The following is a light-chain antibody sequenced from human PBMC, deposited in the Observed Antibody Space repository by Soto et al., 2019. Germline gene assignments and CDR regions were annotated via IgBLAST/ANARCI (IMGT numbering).Light chain of an antibody. CDR3: QQYYSTPQT. CDR2: WAS. Sequence: DIVMTQSPDSLAVSLGERATINCKSSQSILYSSNNKNYLAWYQQKPGQPPKLLIYWASTRESGVPDRFSGGGSGTDFTLTISSLQAGDVAVYYCQQYYSTPQTFGQGTKLEIK. V-gene: IGKV4-1*01. CDR1: QSILYSSNNKNY. J-gene: IGKJ2*01.